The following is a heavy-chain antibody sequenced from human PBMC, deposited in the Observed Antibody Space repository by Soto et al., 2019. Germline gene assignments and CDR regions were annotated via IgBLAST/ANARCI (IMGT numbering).Heavy chain of an antibody. Sequence: GASVKVSCKASGYTFTSYAMHWVRQAPGQRLEWTGWINAGNGNTKYSQKFQGRVTITRDTSASTAYMELSSLRSEDTAVYYCASSGITNYYYGMDVWGQGTTVTVSS. CDR3: ASSGITNYYYGMDV. J-gene: IGHJ6*02. D-gene: IGHD3-10*01. V-gene: IGHV1-3*01. CDR1: GYTFTSYA. CDR2: INAGNGNT.